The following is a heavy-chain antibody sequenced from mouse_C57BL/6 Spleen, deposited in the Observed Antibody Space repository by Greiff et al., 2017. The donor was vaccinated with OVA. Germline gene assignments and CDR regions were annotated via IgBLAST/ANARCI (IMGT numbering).Heavy chain of an antibody. D-gene: IGHD1-1*01. V-gene: IGHV2-2*02. CDR3: ARNGVLRGSYVDY. Sequence: QVQLPQSGPGLVQPSQRLSIPCTVSGFSLTSYGVHWVRQSPGKGLEWLGVIWSGGSTDYNAAFISRLSNSKDNSKSQVFFKMNNLQANDTAIYYCARNGVLRGSYVDYWGQGTTLTVSS. J-gene: IGHJ2*01. CDR1: GFSLTSYG. CDR2: IWSGGST.